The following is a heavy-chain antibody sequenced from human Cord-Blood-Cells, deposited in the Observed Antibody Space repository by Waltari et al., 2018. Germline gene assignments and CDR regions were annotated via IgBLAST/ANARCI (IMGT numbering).Heavy chain of an antibody. V-gene: IGHV1-2*02. J-gene: IGHJ4*02. Sequence: QVQLVQSGAEVKKPGASVKVSCKASGYTFTGYYMHWVRQAPGQGLEWMRMADPDSGGTKYAQKFQGRVTMTRDTCISTAYRELSRLRSDDTAVYYCARGGPIVGATTSGYWGQGTLVTVSS. CDR1: GYTFTGYY. CDR2: ADPDSGGT. CDR3: ARGGPIVGATTSGY. D-gene: IGHD1-26*01.